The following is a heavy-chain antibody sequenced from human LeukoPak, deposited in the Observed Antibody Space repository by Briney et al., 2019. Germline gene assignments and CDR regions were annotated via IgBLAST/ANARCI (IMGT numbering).Heavy chain of an antibody. CDR3: ARRAYCSGGSCYSEFTHFDY. D-gene: IGHD2-15*01. CDR1: GFTFSSYS. V-gene: IGHV3-21*01. Sequence: GGSLRLSCAASGFTFSSYSMNWVRQAPGKGLEWVSSISSSSNYIYYADSVKGRFTISRDNAKNSLYLQMNSLRAEDTAVYYCARRAYCSGGSCYSEFTHFDYWGQGTLVTVSS. J-gene: IGHJ4*02. CDR2: ISSSSNYI.